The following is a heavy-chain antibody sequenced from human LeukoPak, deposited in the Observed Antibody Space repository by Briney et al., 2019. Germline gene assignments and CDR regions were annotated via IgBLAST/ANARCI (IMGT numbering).Heavy chain of an antibody. CDR2: INPNSGGT. J-gene: IGHJ4*02. D-gene: IGHD3-22*01. CDR1: GYTFTGYY. CDR3: ARVDDSSGYIDY. Sequence: GASVKVSCKASGYTFTGYYMHWVRQAPGQGLEWMGWINPNSGGTNYAQKFQGRVTMTRDTSISTAYMELSRLRSDGTAVYYCARVDDSSGYIDYWGQGTLVTVSS. V-gene: IGHV1-2*02.